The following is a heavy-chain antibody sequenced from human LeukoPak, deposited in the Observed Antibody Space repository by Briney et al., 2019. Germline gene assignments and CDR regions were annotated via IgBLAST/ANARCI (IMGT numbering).Heavy chain of an antibody. CDR3: AKDFRPGIAVAGTGHAFDI. J-gene: IGHJ3*02. CDR1: GFTVSSNY. CDR2: IYSGGST. V-gene: IGHV3-53*05. Sequence: GGSLRLSCAASGFTVSSNYMSWVRQAPGKGLEWVSVIYSGGSTYYADSVKGRFTISRDNAKNSLYLQMNSLRAEDTALYYCAKDFRPGIAVAGTGHAFDIWGQGTTVTVSS. D-gene: IGHD6-19*01.